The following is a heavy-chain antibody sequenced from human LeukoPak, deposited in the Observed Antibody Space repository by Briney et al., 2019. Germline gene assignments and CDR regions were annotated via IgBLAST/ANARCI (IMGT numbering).Heavy chain of an antibody. CDR1: GFTSSSYS. CDR3: ARSFVVFGELLEIDAFDI. D-gene: IGHD3-10*02. Sequence: PGGSLRLSCAASGFTSSSYSMNWVSQAPGKGLEWVSYISSSSSTIYYADSVKGRFTISRDNAKNSLYLQMNSLRDEDTAVYSCARSFVVFGELLEIDAFDIWGQGTMVTVSS. CDR2: ISSSSSTI. V-gene: IGHV3-48*02. J-gene: IGHJ3*02.